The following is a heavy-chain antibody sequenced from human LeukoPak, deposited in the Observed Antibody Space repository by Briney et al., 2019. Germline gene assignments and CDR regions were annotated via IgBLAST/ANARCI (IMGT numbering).Heavy chain of an antibody. CDR2: IKQDGSEK. CDR1: GFTFSSYW. V-gene: IGHV3-7*01. Sequence: RGSLRLSCAASGFTFSSYWMSWVREAPGKGLEWVANIKQDGSEKYYVDSVKGRFTISRDNAKNSLYLQMNSLRAEDTAVYYCAREFGSIAAAGDYYMDVWGKGTTVTVSS. CDR3: AREFGSIAAAGDYYMDV. J-gene: IGHJ6*03. D-gene: IGHD6-13*01.